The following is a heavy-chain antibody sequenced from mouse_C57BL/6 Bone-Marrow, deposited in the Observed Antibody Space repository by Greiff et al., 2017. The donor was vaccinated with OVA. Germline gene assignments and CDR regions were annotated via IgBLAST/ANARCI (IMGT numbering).Heavy chain of an antibody. CDR3: VRGGGYDPHGYFDV. J-gene: IGHJ1*03. CDR2: ISSKSNNSAT. V-gene: IGHV10-1*01. D-gene: IGHD2-2*01. Sequence: EVQLVESGGGLVQPKGSLKLSCAASGFSFNTYAMNWVRQAPGKGLEWVARISSKSNNSATYYADSVKDRFTISRDDSKGMLNMQMNNLMTEDTAVYYCVRGGGYDPHGYFDVWGKGTTVTVSA. CDR1: GFSFNTYA.